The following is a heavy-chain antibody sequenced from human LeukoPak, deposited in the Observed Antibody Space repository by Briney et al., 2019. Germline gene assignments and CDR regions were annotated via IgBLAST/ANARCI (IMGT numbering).Heavy chain of an antibody. J-gene: IGHJ5*02. CDR2: INHSGRT. D-gene: IGHD6-19*01. V-gene: IGHV4-34*01. Sequence: SETLSLTCAVYGGSFSGYYWSWIRQPPGKGLEWIGEINHSGRTNYNASLKSRVTISVDTSKNQFSLKVNSVTAADTAVYYCATGRIAVAGIRGRNWFDPWGQGTLVTVSS. CDR3: ATGRIAVAGIRGRNWFDP. CDR1: GGSFSGYY.